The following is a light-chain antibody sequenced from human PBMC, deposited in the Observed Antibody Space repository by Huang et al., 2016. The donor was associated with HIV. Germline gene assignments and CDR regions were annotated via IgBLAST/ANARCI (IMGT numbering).Light chain of an antibody. CDR2: GAS. CDR1: QSVSSKN. Sequence: SLSPGERANLPCRASQSVSSKNLAWYQQKPGQAPRLLIYGASYSATGIPDRFSGSGSGTDFTLTISRLEPEDVAVYYCQQYDSSPIFTFGPGTKVDIK. V-gene: IGKV3-20*01. CDR3: QQYDSSPIFT. J-gene: IGKJ3*01.